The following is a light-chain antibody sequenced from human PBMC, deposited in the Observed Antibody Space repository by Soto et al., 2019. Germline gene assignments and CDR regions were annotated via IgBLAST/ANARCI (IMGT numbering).Light chain of an antibody. J-gene: IGLJ1*01. CDR3: SSYRISSTYV. CDR1: SSDIGDNNY. V-gene: IGLV2-14*01. Sequence: QSVLTQPASVSGSPGQSITISCTGTSSDIGDNNYVSWYQQHPGKATKLMIYDVRHRPSGVSIRFSGSKSGNTASLTISDLQAEDEADYYCSSYRISSTYVFGTGTKVTVL. CDR2: DVR.